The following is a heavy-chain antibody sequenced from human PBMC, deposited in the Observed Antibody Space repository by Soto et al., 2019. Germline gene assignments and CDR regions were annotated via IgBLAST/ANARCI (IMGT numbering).Heavy chain of an antibody. CDR2: IYWDDDK. V-gene: IGHV2-5*02. Sequence: QITLKESGPTLVKPTQTLTLTCTFSGFSLSTNGVGVGWIRQPPGKALECLALIYWDDDKRYSPSLKSRLTITKDTSKNQVVLTVTNMDPVDTATYYCAHRSVPTPSFDYWGQGTLVTVSS. CDR3: AHRSVPTPSFDY. D-gene: IGHD2-15*01. CDR1: GFSLSTNGVG. J-gene: IGHJ4*02.